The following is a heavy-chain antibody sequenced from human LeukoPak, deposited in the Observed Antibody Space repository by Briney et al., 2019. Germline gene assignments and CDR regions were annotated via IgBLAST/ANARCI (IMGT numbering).Heavy chain of an antibody. CDR2: TRKKVNSYTT. CDR1: GFTFSDHY. CDR3: VRVVGEAFFDY. J-gene: IGHJ4*02. Sequence: SGGSLRLSCEASGFTFSDHYMDWVRQAPGKGLEWVGRTRKKVNSYTTEYAASVKGRFTISRDDSKNSLYLQLNSLKTEDTAVYYCVRVVGEAFFDYWGQGTLVTVSS. V-gene: IGHV3-72*01. D-gene: IGHD1-26*01.